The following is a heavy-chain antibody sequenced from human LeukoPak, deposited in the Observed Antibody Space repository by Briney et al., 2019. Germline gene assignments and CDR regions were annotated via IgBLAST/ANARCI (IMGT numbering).Heavy chain of an antibody. J-gene: IGHJ4*02. V-gene: IGHV1-2*02. D-gene: IGHD3-22*01. CDR2: INPNSGGT. CDR3: ARGPYNYDSSGXTNFDY. CDR1: GYTFTGYY. Sequence: ASVKVSCKASGYTFTGYYMHWVRQAPGQGLEWMGWINPNSGGTNYAQKFQGRVTMTRDTSISTAYMELSRLRSDDTAVYYCARGPYNYDSSGXTNFDYWGQGTLVTVSS.